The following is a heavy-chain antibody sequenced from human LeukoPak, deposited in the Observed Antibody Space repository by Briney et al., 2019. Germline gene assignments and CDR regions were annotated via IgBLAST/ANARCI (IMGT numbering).Heavy chain of an antibody. CDR2: INHSGST. Sequence: PSETLSLTCAVYGGSFSGYYWSWIRQPPGKGLEWIGEINHSGSTNYNPSLKSRVTISVDTSKNQFSLKLSSVTAADTAVYYCARGGISWFTYYYYYYMDVWGKGTTVTVSS. D-gene: IGHD6-13*01. CDR3: ARGGISWFTYYYYYYMDV. V-gene: IGHV4-34*01. J-gene: IGHJ6*03. CDR1: GGSFSGYY.